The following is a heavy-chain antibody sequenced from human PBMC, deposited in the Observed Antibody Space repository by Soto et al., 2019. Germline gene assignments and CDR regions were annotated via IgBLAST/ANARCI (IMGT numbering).Heavy chain of an antibody. D-gene: IGHD6-19*01. CDR3: ARGPGYIDGWRTFDF. CDR2: TYYNGDT. Sequence: AENLSLTFDVPGGSISGSYYHWGVLRQSPVKGPEWIGYTYYNGDTKYNHALNSRVNMSVDTSKNQFSLRLSSVTAADTAVYFCARGPGYIDGWRTFDFWGRGILVTVSS. V-gene: IGHV4-61*05. CDR1: GGSISGSYYH. J-gene: IGHJ4*02.